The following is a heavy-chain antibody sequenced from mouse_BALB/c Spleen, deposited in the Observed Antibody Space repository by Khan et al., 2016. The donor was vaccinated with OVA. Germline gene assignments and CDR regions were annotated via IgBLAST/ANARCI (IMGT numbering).Heavy chain of an antibody. V-gene: IGHV1S137*01. CDR3: ARGSGNYRFAY. J-gene: IGHJ3*01. Sequence: QIQLVQSGAELVRPGVSVKISCKGSGYIFTDFSMHWVKRSHAKSLAWIGVISTYYGDSIYNQNFKDKATLTVEKSSSTAYMELARLTSEDSAIYYWARGSGNYRFAYWGQGTLVTVSA. CDR2: ISTYYGDS. CDR1: GYIFTDFS. D-gene: IGHD2-1*01.